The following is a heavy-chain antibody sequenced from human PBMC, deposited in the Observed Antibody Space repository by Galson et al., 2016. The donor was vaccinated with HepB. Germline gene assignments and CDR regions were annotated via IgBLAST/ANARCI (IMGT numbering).Heavy chain of an antibody. CDR2: IGHSGGYI. J-gene: IGHJ4*02. Sequence: SLRLSCAASGFTFSRHWMYWVRQAPGKGLEWVSSIGHSGGYIYYADSVKGRFTIFRDNSNNTLYLQMNSLRAEDTAVYYCARHPDYYDNSGYLDYWGQGTLVTVSS. CDR1: GFTFSRHW. V-gene: IGHV3-21*04. D-gene: IGHD3-22*01. CDR3: ARHPDYYDNSGYLDY.